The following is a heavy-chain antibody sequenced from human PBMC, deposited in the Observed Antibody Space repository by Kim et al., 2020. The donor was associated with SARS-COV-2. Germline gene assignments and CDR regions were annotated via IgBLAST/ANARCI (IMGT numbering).Heavy chain of an antibody. V-gene: IGHV5-51*01. Sequence: DTRYSPSFQGQVTISADKSISTAYLQWSRLKASDTAMYYCARHSQGYAGYWGQGTLVTVSS. CDR2: DT. J-gene: IGHJ4*02. D-gene: IGHD2-2*01. CDR3: ARHSQGYAGY.